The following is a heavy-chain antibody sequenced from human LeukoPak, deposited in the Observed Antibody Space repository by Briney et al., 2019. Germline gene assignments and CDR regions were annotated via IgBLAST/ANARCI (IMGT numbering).Heavy chain of an antibody. J-gene: IGHJ3*02. CDR1: GFPSSSYA. Sequence: GGSLRLSCAASGFPSSSYAMTWVRQAPGKGPEWVSAIVGSGSSAYYADSVKVRFTISRDNSKNTLYLQMNSLRAEDTALYYCARGGYTYGWGAFDIWGQGTRVTVSS. CDR2: IVGSGSSA. D-gene: IGHD5-18*01. CDR3: ARGGYTYGWGAFDI. V-gene: IGHV3-23*01.